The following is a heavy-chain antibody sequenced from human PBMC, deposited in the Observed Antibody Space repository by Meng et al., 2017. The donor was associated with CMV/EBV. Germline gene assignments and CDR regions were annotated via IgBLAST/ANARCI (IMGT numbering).Heavy chain of an antibody. D-gene: IGHD4-11*01. J-gene: IGHJ5*02. CDR3: ARGPLGEYSNYDAP. V-gene: IGHV1-2*02. CDR2: INPNSGGT. CDR1: GYTFTCYY. Sequence: QAQQLQFGADVKTPGASVNLTCNASGYTFTCYYMHWVRQAPGQGLEWMGWINPNSGGTNYAQKFQGRVTMTRDTSISTAYMELSRLRSDDTAVYYCARGPLGEYSNYDAPWGQGTLVTVSS.